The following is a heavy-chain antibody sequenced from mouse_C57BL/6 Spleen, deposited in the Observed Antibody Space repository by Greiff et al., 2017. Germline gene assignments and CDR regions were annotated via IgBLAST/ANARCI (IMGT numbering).Heavy chain of an antibody. CDR1: GFTFSDYG. D-gene: IGHD2-1*01. Sequence: EVKLVESGGGLVKPGGSLKLSCAASGFTFSDYGMHWVRQAPEKGLEWVAYISSGSSTIYYADTVKGRFTISRDNAKNTLFLQMTSLRSEDTAMYYCARETIYYGNSGFAYWGQGTLVTVSA. V-gene: IGHV5-17*01. CDR2: ISSGSSTI. CDR3: ARETIYYGNSGFAY. J-gene: IGHJ3*01.